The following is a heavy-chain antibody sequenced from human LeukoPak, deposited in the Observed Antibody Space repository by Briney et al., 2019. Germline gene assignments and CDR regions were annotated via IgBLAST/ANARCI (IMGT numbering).Heavy chain of an antibody. CDR2: IKQDGSQT. V-gene: IGHV3-7*01. D-gene: IGHD3-10*01. CDR1: GFTFSAYW. Sequence: GGSLRLSCEASGFTFSAYWMSWVRQAPGKGLEWVANIKQDGSQTYHADPVKGRFTISRDNAENSLYLQMNSLRAEDTAVYYCARVGGYYGSGSYVAQYYYYYYMDVWGKGTTVTVSS. J-gene: IGHJ6*03. CDR3: ARVGGYYGSGSYVAQYYYYYYMDV.